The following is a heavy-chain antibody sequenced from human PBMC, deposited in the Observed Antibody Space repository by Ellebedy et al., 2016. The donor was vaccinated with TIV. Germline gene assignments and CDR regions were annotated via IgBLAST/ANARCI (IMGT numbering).Heavy chain of an antibody. CDR1: GFTLSSYG. D-gene: IGHD6-19*01. CDR2: ISYDGSNK. Sequence: GESLKISXPASGFTLSSYGMHWVRQAPGKGLEWVAVISYDGSNKYYADSVKGRFTISRDNSKNTLYLQMNSLRAEDTAVYYCAKVPQQWLPDYWGQGTLVTVSS. V-gene: IGHV3-30*18. J-gene: IGHJ4*02. CDR3: AKVPQQWLPDY.